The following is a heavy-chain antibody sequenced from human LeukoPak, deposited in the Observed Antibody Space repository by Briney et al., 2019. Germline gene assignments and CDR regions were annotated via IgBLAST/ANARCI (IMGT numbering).Heavy chain of an antibody. D-gene: IGHD2-15*01. J-gene: IGHJ3*02. V-gene: IGHV4-34*01. CDR3: ASWALLGYCSGGSCLLRGAFDI. CDR2: INHSGST. CDR1: GGSFSGYY. Sequence: SETLSLTCAVYGGSFSGYYWSWIRPPPGKGLEWIGEINHSGSTNYSPSLRSRVSISVDTSKNQFSLKLSSVTAADTAVYYCASWALLGYCSGGSCLLRGAFDIWGQGTMVTVSS.